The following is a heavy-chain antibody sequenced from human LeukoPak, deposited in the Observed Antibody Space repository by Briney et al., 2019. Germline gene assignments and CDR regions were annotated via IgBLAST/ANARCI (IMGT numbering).Heavy chain of an antibody. Sequence: GGSLRLSCAASDFTFSSHWMYWVRQAPGKGLVWVARLSGDGITTRHADSVKGRLTISIDNAKNALYLQMNSLRDEHTALYYCARGIASSRSVAIDLWGQGTLVAVSS. CDR2: LSGDGITT. V-gene: IGHV3-74*01. D-gene: IGHD6-13*01. CDR1: DFTFSSHW. CDR3: ARGIASSRSVAIDL. J-gene: IGHJ4*02.